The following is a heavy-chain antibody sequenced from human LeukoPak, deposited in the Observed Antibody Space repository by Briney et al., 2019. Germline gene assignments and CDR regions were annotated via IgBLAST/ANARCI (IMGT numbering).Heavy chain of an antibody. Sequence: SETLSLTYTVSGGSISSYYWSWIRQPAGKGLEWIGRIYTSGSTNYNPSLKSRVTMSVDTSKNQFSLKLSSVTAADTAVYYCAREVGWYTGSYLYYFDYWGQGTLLTVSS. CDR3: AREVGWYTGSYLYYFDY. CDR2: IYTSGST. D-gene: IGHD6-19*01. V-gene: IGHV4-4*07. CDR1: GGSISSYY. J-gene: IGHJ4*02.